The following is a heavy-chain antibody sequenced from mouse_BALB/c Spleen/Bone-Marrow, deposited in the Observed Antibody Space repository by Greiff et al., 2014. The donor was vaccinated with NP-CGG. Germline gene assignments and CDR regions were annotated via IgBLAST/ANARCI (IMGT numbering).Heavy chain of an antibody. V-gene: IGHV3-8*02. CDR2: ISYSGST. D-gene: IGHD4-1*02. CDR1: GDSITSGY. J-gene: IGHJ2*01. Sequence: VQLKESGPSLVKPSQTLSLTCSVTGDSITSGYWNWIRKFPGNRLEFMGYISYSGSTYYNPSLKSRISITRDTSKNLYSLQLNSVTTEDTATYYCARSSSTGTPFAYWGQDTTLTVSS. CDR3: ARSSSTGTPFAY.